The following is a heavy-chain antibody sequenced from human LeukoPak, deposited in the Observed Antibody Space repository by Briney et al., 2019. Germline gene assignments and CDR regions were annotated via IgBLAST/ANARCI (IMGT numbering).Heavy chain of an antibody. CDR2: IYYSGST. J-gene: IGHJ4*02. Sequence: PSETLSLTCTVSGGSISSYYWSWIRQPPGKGLEWIGYIYYSGSTNYNPSLKSRVTISVDTSKNQFSLKLSSVTAADTAVYYCARGGVYGDCVFDYWGQGTLVTVSS. CDR3: ARGGVYGDCVFDY. V-gene: IGHV4-59*01. D-gene: IGHD4-17*01. CDR1: GGSISSYY.